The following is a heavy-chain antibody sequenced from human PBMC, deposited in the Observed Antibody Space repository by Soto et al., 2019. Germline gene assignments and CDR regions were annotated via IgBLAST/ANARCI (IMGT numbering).Heavy chain of an antibody. CDR2: MNPNSGNT. CDR3: ARDLYYDFWSGQPYYYYGMDV. V-gene: IGHV1-8*01. Sequence: QVQLVQSGAEVKKPGASVKVSCKASGYTFTSYDINWVRQATGQGLEWMEWMNPNSGNTGYAQKFQGRVTMTRNTSISKAYMELSSLRSEDTAVYYCARDLYYDFWSGQPYYYYGMDVWDQGTTVTVSS. J-gene: IGHJ6*02. D-gene: IGHD3-3*01. CDR1: GYTFTSYD.